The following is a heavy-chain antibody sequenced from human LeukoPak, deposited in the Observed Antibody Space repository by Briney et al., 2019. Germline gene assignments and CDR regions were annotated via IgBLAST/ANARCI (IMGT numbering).Heavy chain of an antibody. J-gene: IGHJ4*02. Sequence: PSETLSLTCAVYGGSFSGYYWSWIRQPPGKGLEWIGEINHSGSTNYNPSLKSRVTISVDTSKNQFSLKLSSVTAADTAVYYCARDLRGVLDYWGQGTLVTVSS. CDR3: ARDLRGVLDY. CDR2: INHSGST. D-gene: IGHD3-10*01. CDR1: GGSFSGYY. V-gene: IGHV4-34*01.